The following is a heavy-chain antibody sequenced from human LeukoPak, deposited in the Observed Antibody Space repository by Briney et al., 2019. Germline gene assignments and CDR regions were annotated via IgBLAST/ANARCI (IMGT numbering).Heavy chain of an antibody. Sequence: PGGSLRLSCAASGFTFDDYAMHWVRQAPGKGLEWVSGISWNSGSIGYADSVKGRFTISRDNAKNSLYLQMNSLRAEDTALYYCAKGRTYGYSSGWAPYFDYWGQGTLVTVSS. CDR3: AKGRTYGYSSGWAPYFDY. CDR2: ISWNSGSI. D-gene: IGHD6-19*01. V-gene: IGHV3-9*01. J-gene: IGHJ4*02. CDR1: GFTFDDYA.